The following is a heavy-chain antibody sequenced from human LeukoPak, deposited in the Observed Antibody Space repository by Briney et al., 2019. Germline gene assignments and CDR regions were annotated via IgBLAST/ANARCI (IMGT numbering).Heavy chain of an antibody. CDR1: GFTVSSNY. CDR2: IYSGGRT. V-gene: IGHV3-53*01. CDR3: ASRRDYSNLYYFDY. J-gene: IGHJ4*02. Sequence: PGGSLRLSCAASGFTVSSNYMSWVRQAPGKGLEWVSVIYSGGRTYYADSVKGRFTISRDNSKNTLYLQMNSLRAEDTAVYYCASRRDYSNLYYFDYWGQGTLVTVSS. D-gene: IGHD4-11*01.